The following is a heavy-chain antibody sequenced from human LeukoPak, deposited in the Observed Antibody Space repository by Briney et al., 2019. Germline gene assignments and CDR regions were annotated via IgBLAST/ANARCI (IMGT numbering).Heavy chain of an antibody. V-gene: IGHV3-30*02. Sequence: GGSLRLSCGASGFTLIDYNMHWVRQAPGKGLEYVAFIQFDGTTEYYTDPVKGRFTMSRDKSKNTLYLQMNSLRGGDTAVYCCARGAAVALELWGQGTLVTVSS. D-gene: IGHD6-19*01. J-gene: IGHJ4*02. CDR3: ARGAAVALEL. CDR2: IQFDGTTE. CDR1: GFTLIDYN.